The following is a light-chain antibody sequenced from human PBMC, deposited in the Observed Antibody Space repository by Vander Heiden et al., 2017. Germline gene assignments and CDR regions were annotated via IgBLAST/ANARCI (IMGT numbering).Light chain of an antibody. V-gene: IGKV3-20*01. J-gene: IGKJ4*01. CDR2: GSS. CDR3: QQYGSS. Sequence: EIVLTQSPGTLSLSSGERATLSCRASQSVSSSYLAWYQQKPGQAPRLLIYGSSSRATGIPDRFSGGGSGTDFTLTISRLEPEDFAVYYCQQYGSSFGGGTKVEIK. CDR1: QSVSSSY.